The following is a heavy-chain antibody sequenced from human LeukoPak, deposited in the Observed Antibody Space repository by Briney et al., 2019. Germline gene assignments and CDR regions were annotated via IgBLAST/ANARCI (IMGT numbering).Heavy chain of an antibody. CDR1: GGSISSYY. V-gene: IGHV4-59*01. J-gene: IGHJ6*02. Sequence: SETLSLTCSVSGGSISSYYWSWIRQPPGKGLEWIGFVYYNGSTNYNPSLRSRVTISADPSKNQFSLRLNSVTAADTAVYYCARDCSGGTCYNGILAGMDVWGQGTTVTVSS. D-gene: IGHD2-15*01. CDR3: ARDCSGGTCYNGILAGMDV. CDR2: VYYNGST.